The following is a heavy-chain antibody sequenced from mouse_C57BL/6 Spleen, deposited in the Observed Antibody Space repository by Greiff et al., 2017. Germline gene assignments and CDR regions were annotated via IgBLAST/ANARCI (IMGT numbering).Heavy chain of an antibody. CDR1: GFTFSSYG. V-gene: IGHV5-6*01. CDR3: GRQVEDGYACYYAMED. Sequence: EVMLVESGGDLVKPGGSLKLSCAASGFTFSSYGMSWVRQTPDKRLEWVATISSGGSYTYYPDSVKGRFTISRDNAKNTLNLQMSSLKYEDTAKYYCGRQVEDGYACYYAMEDWGQGASVTV. J-gene: IGHJ4*01. D-gene: IGHD2-2*01. CDR2: ISSGGSYT.